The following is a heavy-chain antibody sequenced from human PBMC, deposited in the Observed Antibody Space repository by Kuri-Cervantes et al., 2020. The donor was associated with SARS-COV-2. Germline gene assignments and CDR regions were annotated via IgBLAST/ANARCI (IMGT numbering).Heavy chain of an antibody. V-gene: IGHV1-69*13. D-gene: IGHD1-26*01. J-gene: IGHJ6*02. CDR2: IIPIFGTA. Sequence: SVKVSCKASGGTFSSYGIGWVRQAPGQGLEWMGGIIPIFGTANYAQKVQGRVTITADESTSTAYMELSSLRSEDTAVYYCARYLWRYRERDYYYYGMDVWGQGTTVTVSS. CDR1: GGTFSSYG. CDR3: ARYLWRYRERDYYYYGMDV.